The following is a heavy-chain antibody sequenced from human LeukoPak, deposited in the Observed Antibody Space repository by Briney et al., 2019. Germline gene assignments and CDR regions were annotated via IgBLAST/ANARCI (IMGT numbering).Heavy chain of an antibody. V-gene: IGHV3-23*01. CDR1: GFTFSRYA. CDR2: ISGSGSTT. J-gene: IGHJ4*02. D-gene: IGHD2-15*01. Sequence: PGGSLRLSCAASGFTFSRYAMSWVRQAPGKGLEGVSGISGSGSTTYYADSVKGRFTISRDNSKNTLYLQMHSLRAEDTAVYYCAKDVLNEVIPTTPNVRGQGTLVTVSS. CDR3: AKDVLNEVIPTTPNV.